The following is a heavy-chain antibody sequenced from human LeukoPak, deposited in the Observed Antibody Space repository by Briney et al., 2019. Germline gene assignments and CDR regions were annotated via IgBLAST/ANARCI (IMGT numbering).Heavy chain of an antibody. CDR1: GFNFGDFA. CDR2: INWSGARI. CDR3: ARNNGMDV. V-gene: IGHV3-20*01. Sequence: PGGSLRLSCAASGFNFGDFAMNWVRQAPGKGLEWVSGINWSGARIFYADSVKGRFTISRDNAKNSLYLQMNSLGAEDTALYHCARNNGMDVWGQGTTVIVSS. J-gene: IGHJ6*02.